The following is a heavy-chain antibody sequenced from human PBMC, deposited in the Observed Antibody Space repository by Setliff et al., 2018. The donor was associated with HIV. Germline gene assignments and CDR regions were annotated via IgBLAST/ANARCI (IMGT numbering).Heavy chain of an antibody. CDR3: VRESGVPGYYYYYYMDV. CDR2: VNTRSGNT. D-gene: IGHD3-3*01. J-gene: IGHJ6*03. CDR1: GYTFNDYN. Sequence: GASVKVSCKASGYTFNDYNIQWIRQAPGQGLEWMGWVNTRSGNTNYAQKFKGRVTMTMNTSITTAYMELSSLRSDDTALFYCVRESGVPGYYYYYYMDVWGKGTTVTVSS. V-gene: IGHV1-2*02.